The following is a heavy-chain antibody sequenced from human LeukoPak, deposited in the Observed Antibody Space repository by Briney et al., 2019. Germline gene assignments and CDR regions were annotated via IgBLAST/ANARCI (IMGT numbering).Heavy chain of an antibody. V-gene: IGHV4-4*07. CDR3: ARNVAGSFDY. J-gene: IGHJ4*02. CDR1: GGSMSSDY. CDR2: IYASGTT. Sequence: SETLSLTCTVSGGSMSSDYWTWIRQPAGKELEWIGRIYASGTTNYNPSLKSRVTMSVDTSKNQFSLRVSSVTAADTAVYYCARNVAGSFDYWGQGTLVT. D-gene: IGHD1-1*01.